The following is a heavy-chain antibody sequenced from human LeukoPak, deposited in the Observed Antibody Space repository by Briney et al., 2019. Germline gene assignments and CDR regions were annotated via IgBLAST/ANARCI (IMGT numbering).Heavy chain of an antibody. CDR2: ISSNEGST. J-gene: IGHJ5*02. V-gene: IGHV3-64*01. CDR1: GFTFSSYA. D-gene: IGHD3-22*01. Sequence: GGSLRLSCAASGFTFSSYAMHWVRQAPGKGLEYVSAISSNEGSTYYANSVKGRFTISRDNAKNTLYLQMGSLRAEDMAVYYCAREQVDSSGFWDWFDPWGQGTLVTVSS. CDR3: AREQVDSSGFWDWFDP.